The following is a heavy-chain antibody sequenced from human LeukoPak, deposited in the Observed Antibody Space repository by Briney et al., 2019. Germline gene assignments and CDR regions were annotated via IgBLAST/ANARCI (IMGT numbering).Heavy chain of an antibody. CDR1: GYTFTSCG. V-gene: IGHV1-18*01. CDR3: ARDADTAVAGYDY. D-gene: IGHD6-19*01. CDR2: ISAYNGNT. Sequence: GPVKVSCKASGYTFTSCGISWVRQAPGQGLEWMGWISAYNGNTNYAQKLQGRVTMTTDTSTSTAYMELRSLRSDDTAVYYCARDADTAVAGYDYWGQGTLVTVSS. J-gene: IGHJ4*02.